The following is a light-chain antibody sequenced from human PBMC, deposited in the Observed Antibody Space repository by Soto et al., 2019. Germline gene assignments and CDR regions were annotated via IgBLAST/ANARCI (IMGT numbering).Light chain of an antibody. Sequence: DIQMTQFPSSLSASVGDRVTITCRASQGITNYLAWYQQKPGKVPRLLIYATSTSQSGVPSRFSGSGSGTDFTLTISSLQPEDVATYYCQNYHNAPFAFGPGTKVEIK. CDR3: QNYHNAPFA. CDR1: QGITNY. V-gene: IGKV1-27*01. CDR2: ATS. J-gene: IGKJ3*01.